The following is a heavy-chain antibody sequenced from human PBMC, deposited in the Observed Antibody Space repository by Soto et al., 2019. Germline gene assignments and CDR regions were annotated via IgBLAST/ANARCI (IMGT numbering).Heavy chain of an antibody. CDR3: ARDRYDFWSGYPWGYYGMDV. J-gene: IGHJ6*02. CDR1: GGSISSGGYY. CDR2: IYYSGST. D-gene: IGHD3-3*01. V-gene: IGHV4-31*03. Sequence: QVQLQESGPGLVKPSQTLSLTCTVSGGSISSGGYYWSWIRQHPGKGLEWIGYIYYSGSTYYNPSLKSRVTISVDTSKNQFSLKLSSVTAADTAVYYCARDRYDFWSGYPWGYYGMDVWGQGTTVTVSS.